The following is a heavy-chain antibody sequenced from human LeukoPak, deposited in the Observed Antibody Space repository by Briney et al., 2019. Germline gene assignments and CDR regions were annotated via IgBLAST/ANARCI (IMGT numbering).Heavy chain of an antibody. V-gene: IGHV1-8*03. J-gene: IGHJ5*02. CDR1: GYTFTSYD. CDR2: MNPNSGNT. D-gene: IGHD3-3*01. Sequence: ASVKVSCKASGYTFTSYDINWVPQATGQGLEWMGWMNPNSGNTGYAQKFQGRVTITRNTSISTAYMELSSLRSEDTAVYYCARKYYDFWSGYYIRGTNWFDPGGQGTLVIVSS. CDR3: ARKYYDFWSGYYIRGTNWFDP.